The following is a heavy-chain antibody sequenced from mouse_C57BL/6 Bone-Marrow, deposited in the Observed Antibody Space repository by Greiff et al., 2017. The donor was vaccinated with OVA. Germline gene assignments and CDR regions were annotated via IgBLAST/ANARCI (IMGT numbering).Heavy chain of an antibody. CDR1: GFTFSSYG. CDR3: AREGITTDFDY. CDR2: ISSGGSYT. D-gene: IGHD1-1*01. V-gene: IGHV5-6*01. J-gene: IGHJ2*01. Sequence: VQLKQSGGDLVKPGGSLKLSCAASGFTFSSYGMSWVRQTPDKRLEWVATISSGGSYTYYPDSVKGRFTISRDNAKNTLYLQMSSLKSEDTAMYYCAREGITTDFDYWGQGTTLTVSS.